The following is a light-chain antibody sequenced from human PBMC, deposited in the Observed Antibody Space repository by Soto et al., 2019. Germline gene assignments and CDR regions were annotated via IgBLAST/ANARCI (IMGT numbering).Light chain of an antibody. CDR2: EVS. CDR3: SSYTSSSTLVV. CDR1: SSDVAGYDF. J-gene: IGLJ2*01. V-gene: IGLV2-14*01. Sequence: QSVLTQPASVSGSPGQSITISCTGTSSDVAGYDFVSWYLQHPGKAPQLLIYEVSNRPSGVSNRFSGSKSGNTASLTISGLQAADEADYYCSSYTSSSTLVVFGGGTKLTVL.